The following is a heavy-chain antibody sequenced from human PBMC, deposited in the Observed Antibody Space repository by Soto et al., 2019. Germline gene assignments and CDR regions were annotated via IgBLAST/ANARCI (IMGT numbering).Heavy chain of an antibody. J-gene: IGHJ4*02. CDR3: VTVTKLGGTTHFDY. D-gene: IGHD1-26*01. CDR1: GFTFSDHY. CDR2: SRNKANRYTT. Sequence: EVQLVESGGDLVQPGGSLRLSCAASGFTFSDHYIDWVRQAPGKGLEWVGRSRNKANRYTTEYVASVKGRFTISRDDSRNSVYLQMNSLTTEDTAVYYCVTVTKLGGTTHFDYWGQGSLVTVSS. V-gene: IGHV3-72*01.